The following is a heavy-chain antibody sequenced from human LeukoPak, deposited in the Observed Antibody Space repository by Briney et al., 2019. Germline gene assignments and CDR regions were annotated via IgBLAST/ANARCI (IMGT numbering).Heavy chain of an antibody. CDR2: ISAYNGNT. D-gene: IGHD3-10*01. Sequence: ASVKVSCKASGYTFTGYYMHWVRQAPGQGLEWMGWISAYNGNTNYAQKLQGRVTMTTDTSTSTAYMELRSLRSDDTAVYYCARDFGGRQPLDYWGQGTLVTVSS. CDR3: ARDFGGRQPLDY. V-gene: IGHV1-18*04. J-gene: IGHJ4*02. CDR1: GYTFTGYY.